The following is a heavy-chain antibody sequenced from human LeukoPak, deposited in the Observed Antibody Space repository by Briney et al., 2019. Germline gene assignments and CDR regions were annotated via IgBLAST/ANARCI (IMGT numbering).Heavy chain of an antibody. J-gene: IGHJ6*03. V-gene: IGHV1-46*01. CDR3: ARDAVAGTSRGYYYYYMDV. D-gene: IGHD6-19*01. Sequence: ASVKVSCKASGYTFTSYYMHWVRQAPGQGLEWMGIINPSGGSTSYAQKFQGRVTMTRDMSTSTDYMELSSLRSDDTAVYYCARDAVAGTSRGYYYYYMDVWGKGTTVTISS. CDR2: INPSGGST. CDR1: GYTFTSYY.